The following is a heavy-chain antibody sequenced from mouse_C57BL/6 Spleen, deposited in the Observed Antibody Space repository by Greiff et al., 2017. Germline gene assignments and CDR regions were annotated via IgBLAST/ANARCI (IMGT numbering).Heavy chain of an antibody. D-gene: IGHD2-1*01. CDR2: INPNNGGT. Sequence: EVKLMESGPELVKPGASVKIPCKASGYTFTDYNMDWVKQSHGKSLEWIGDINPNNGGTIYNQKFKGKATLTVDKSSSPAYMELRSLTSEDTAVYYCARRGGNYLFAYWGQGTLVTVSA. CDR3: ARRGGNYLFAY. V-gene: IGHV1-18*01. J-gene: IGHJ3*01. CDR1: GYTFTDYN.